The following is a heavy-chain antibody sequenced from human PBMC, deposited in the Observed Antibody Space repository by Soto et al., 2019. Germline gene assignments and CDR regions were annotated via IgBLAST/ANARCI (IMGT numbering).Heavy chain of an antibody. CDR1: GFTFSSYG. CDR3: ARIPQIAVAGTRFGYFDL. Sequence: QVQLEESGGGVVQPGRSLRLSCAASGFTFSSYGMHWVRQAPGKGLEWVADSWYDGSNKYYADSVKGRFTISRDNSKNTLYLQMNSLGAEDTAVYYCARIPQIAVAGTRFGYFDLWGRGTLVTVSS. D-gene: IGHD6-19*01. V-gene: IGHV3-33*01. CDR2: SWYDGSNK. J-gene: IGHJ2*01.